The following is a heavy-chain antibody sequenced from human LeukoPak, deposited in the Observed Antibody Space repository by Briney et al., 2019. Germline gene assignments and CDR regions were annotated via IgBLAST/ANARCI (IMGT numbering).Heavy chain of an antibody. D-gene: IGHD4-11*01. V-gene: IGHV3-33*01. CDR2: IWSDATNR. CDR3: ARDAQRGFDYSNSLEY. J-gene: IGHJ4*01. Sequence: GKSLRLSCAASGFIFSHYGMHWVRQGPGKGLEWVAVIWSDATNRFYGASVKGRFTISRDNSQNTVFLQMNSLRAEDTAIYYCARDAQRGFDYSNSLEYWGHGTLVTVSS. CDR1: GFIFSHYG.